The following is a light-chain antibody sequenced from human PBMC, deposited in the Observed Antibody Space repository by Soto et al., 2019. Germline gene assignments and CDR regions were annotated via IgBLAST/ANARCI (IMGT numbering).Light chain of an antibody. CDR3: QQLNSYPIT. J-gene: IGKJ5*01. CDR2: AAS. Sequence: DIQLTQSPYFLSASVGDRVTITCRASQGISSYLAWYQQKPGKAPNLLIYAASTLKSGVPSRFSGSGSGTEFTLTISSLQPEDFATYFCQQLNSYPITFGQGTRLEIK. V-gene: IGKV1-9*01. CDR1: QGISSY.